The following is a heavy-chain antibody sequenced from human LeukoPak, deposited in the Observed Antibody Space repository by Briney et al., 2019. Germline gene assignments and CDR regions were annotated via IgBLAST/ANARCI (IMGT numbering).Heavy chain of an antibody. Sequence: GESLKISCKVFGFSFTSYCIAWVRQMPGKGLEWMGIIYPPNSNTRYSPPFQGHVTISADRSISTVYLQWSSLKASGTAMYYCARRFTTLGVVNFDYWGQGTLVTVSS. J-gene: IGHJ4*02. CDR3: ARRFTTLGVVNFDY. D-gene: IGHD3-3*01. V-gene: IGHV5-51*01. CDR1: GFSFTSYC. CDR2: IYPPNSNT.